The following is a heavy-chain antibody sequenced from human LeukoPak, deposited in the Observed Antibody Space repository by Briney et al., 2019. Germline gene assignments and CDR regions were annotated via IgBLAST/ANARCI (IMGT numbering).Heavy chain of an antibody. V-gene: IGHV4-34*01. D-gene: IGHD2-2*03. CDR2: INHSGST. Sequence: SETLSLTCAVYGGSFSGYYWSWIRQPPGKGLEGIGEINHSGSTNYNPSLKSRVTISVDTSKNQFSLKLSSVTAADTAVYYCARVDIVVVPAAPLNNWFDLWGQGTLVTVSS. CDR1: GGSFSGYY. J-gene: IGHJ5*02. CDR3: ARVDIVVVPAAPLNNWFDL.